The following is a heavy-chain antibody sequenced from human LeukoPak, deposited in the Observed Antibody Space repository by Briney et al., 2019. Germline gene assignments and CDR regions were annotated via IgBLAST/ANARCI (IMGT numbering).Heavy chain of an antibody. Sequence: GGSLRLSCAASGFTFSTYGIHWVRQAPGKGLEWVSAISGSGGSTYYADSVKGRFTISRDNSKNTLYLQMNSLRAEDTAVYYCAKGMLVGSGSYLLDYWGQGTLVTVSS. CDR3: AKGMLVGSGSYLLDY. J-gene: IGHJ4*02. CDR1: GFTFSTYG. V-gene: IGHV3-23*01. CDR2: ISGSGGST. D-gene: IGHD1-26*01.